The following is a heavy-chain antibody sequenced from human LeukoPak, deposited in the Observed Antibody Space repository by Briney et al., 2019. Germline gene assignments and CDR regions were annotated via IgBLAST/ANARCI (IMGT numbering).Heavy chain of an antibody. V-gene: IGHV3-21*01. CDR3: ARDPRWGIAAAEYYFDY. CDR1: GFTFSSYG. CDR2: ISSSSSYI. J-gene: IGHJ4*02. Sequence: GGSLRLSCAASGFTFSSYGMNWVRQAPGKGLEWVSSISSSSSYIYYADSVKGRFTISRDNAKNSLYLQMNSLRAEDTAVYYCARDPRWGIAAAEYYFDYWGQGTLVTVSS. D-gene: IGHD6-13*01.